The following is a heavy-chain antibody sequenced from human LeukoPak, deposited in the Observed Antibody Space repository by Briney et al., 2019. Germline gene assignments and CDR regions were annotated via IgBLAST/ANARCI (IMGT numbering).Heavy chain of an antibody. CDR1: GFTFSRIW. D-gene: IGHD6-13*01. V-gene: IGHV3-7*01. CDR2: IKQDGCEK. J-gene: IGHJ4*02. Sequence: PAGSLRLSCAASGFTFSRIWMSWVRQAPGKGLEWVANIKQDGCEKYYVDSVRIRFTIARANSEISLYLQMNSLRAEDTAIYYCARSAGSSGWYEGYYFDYWGQGTLVTVSS. CDR3: ARSAGSSGWYEGYYFDY.